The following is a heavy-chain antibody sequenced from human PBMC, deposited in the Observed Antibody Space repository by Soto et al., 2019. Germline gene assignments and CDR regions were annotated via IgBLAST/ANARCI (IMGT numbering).Heavy chain of an antibody. V-gene: IGHV1-69*04. CDR2: IIPILGIA. CDR1: GGTFSSYT. J-gene: IGHJ3*02. CDR3: ARDRSVAVAGQEGDAFDI. Sequence: SVKVSCKASGGTFSSYTISWVRQAPGQGLEWMGRIIPILGIANYAQKFQGSVTITADKSTSTAYMELSSLRSEDTAVYYCARDRSVAVAGQEGDAFDIWGQGTMVTVSS. D-gene: IGHD6-19*01.